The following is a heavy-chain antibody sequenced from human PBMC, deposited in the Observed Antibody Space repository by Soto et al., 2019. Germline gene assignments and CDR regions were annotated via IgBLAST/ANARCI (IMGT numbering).Heavy chain of an antibody. CDR1: GGSISSYY. Sequence: PSDTLSLTCTVSGGSISSYYWSWIRQPPGKGLEWIGLIYDSGYTNYSPSLKSRVTLSVDTSKNQFSLRLNSVTAADTAVYYCARVTGTSGYFDYWGRGALVTVSS. D-gene: IGHD1-1*01. CDR3: ARVTGTSGYFDY. J-gene: IGHJ4*02. V-gene: IGHV4-59*01. CDR2: IYDSGYT.